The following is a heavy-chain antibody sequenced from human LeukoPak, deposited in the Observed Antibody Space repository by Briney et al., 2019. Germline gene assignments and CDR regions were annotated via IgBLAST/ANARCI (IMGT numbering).Heavy chain of an antibody. D-gene: IGHD2-8*01. CDR2: ISYDGSNK. J-gene: IGHJ4*02. Sequence: GGSLRLSCAASGFTFSSYGMHWVRQAPGKGLEWVALISYDGSNKYYADSVKGRFTISRDNSKNTLFLQMNSLRAEDTAVYYCAKDRGYCTNGVCYRIDFWGQGSLVTVSS. CDR3: AKDRGYCTNGVCYRIDF. V-gene: IGHV3-30*18. CDR1: GFTFSSYG.